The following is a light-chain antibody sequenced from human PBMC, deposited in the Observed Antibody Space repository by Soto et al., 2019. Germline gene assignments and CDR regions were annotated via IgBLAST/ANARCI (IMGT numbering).Light chain of an antibody. J-gene: IGKJ1*01. CDR3: QQYGSSGT. Sequence: ETVLTQSPATLSLSPGERATLSCRASRSISTYLAWYQQKPGQAPRLLIYEALNRATGIRARFSGSGSGTEFTLTISRLEPEDFAVYYCQQYGSSGTFGQGTKVDNK. V-gene: IGKV3-11*01. CDR2: EAL. CDR1: RSISTY.